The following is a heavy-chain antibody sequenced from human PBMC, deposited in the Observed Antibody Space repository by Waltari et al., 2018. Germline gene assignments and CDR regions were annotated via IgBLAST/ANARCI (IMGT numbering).Heavy chain of an antibody. J-gene: IGHJ4*02. Sequence: EVQLVESGGGLVQPGGSLRLYCVDSGFSFSHHWLAWVRQSPRRGLEWVANIRGDGDEKYYVDSVKGRFTISRDNAKNSLYLEMNSLRAEDTAVYYCARDPTTATSFLLHYFDYWGQGNLVTVSS. V-gene: IGHV3-7*01. CDR3: ARDPTTATSFLLHYFDY. CDR1: GFSFSHHW. CDR2: IRGDGDEK.